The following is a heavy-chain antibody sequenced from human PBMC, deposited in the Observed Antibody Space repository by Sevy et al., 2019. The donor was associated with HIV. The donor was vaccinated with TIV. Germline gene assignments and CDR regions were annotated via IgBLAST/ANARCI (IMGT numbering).Heavy chain of an antibody. CDR3: ARESYDILPGSRGMDV. D-gene: IGHD3-9*01. CDR2: IYYSGST. J-gene: IGHJ6*02. V-gene: IGHV4-59*01. Sequence: SETLSLTCTVSGGPISSYYWSWIRQPPGKRLEWIGYIYYSGSTNYNPSLKSRVTISVDTSKNQFSLKLRSVTAADTAVYYCARESYDILPGSRGMDVWGQGTTVTVSS. CDR1: GGPISSYY.